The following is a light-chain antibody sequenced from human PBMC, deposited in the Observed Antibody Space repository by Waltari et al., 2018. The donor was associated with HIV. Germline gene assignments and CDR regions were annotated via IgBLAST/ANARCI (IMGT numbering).Light chain of an antibody. V-gene: IGKV3-15*01. CDR2: GAS. CDR3: QQYHNYWT. CDR1: QSVTKN. J-gene: IGKJ1*01. Sequence: EVVLTHSPATVSVSPGGRVILSCRASQSVTKNLAWYQQKPGQAPRLVICGASTRAAGVPARFTGRGSGTQFTLTISSLQSEDFAIYYCQQYHNYWTFGQGSK.